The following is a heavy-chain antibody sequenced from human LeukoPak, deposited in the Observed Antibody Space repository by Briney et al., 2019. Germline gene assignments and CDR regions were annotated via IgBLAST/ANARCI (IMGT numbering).Heavy chain of an antibody. CDR1: GFIFSHHG. J-gene: IGHJ4*01. D-gene: IGHD4-11*01. V-gene: IGHV3-33*02. CDR2: IWSDGTNR. Sequence: GGSLRLSCAASGFIFSHHGMHWVRQAPGKGLEWVAVIWSDGTNRFYGDSVKGRFTISRDNSPNTVFLQMNSLRVKDTAIYYCARDAQRGFDYSNSLKYWGHGTLVTASS. CDR3: ARDAQRGFDYSNSLKY.